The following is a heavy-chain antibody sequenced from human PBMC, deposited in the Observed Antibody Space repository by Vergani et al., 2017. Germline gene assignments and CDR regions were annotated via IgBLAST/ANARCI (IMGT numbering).Heavy chain of an antibody. V-gene: IGHV3-21*01. D-gene: IGHD3-22*01. J-gene: IGHJ4*02. CDR3: ARAVGYYYDSSGSY. CDR1: GFTFSSYS. Sequence: EVQLVESGGGLVKPGGSLRLSCAASGFTFSSYSMNWVRQAPGKGLEWVSSISSSSSYIYYADSVTGRFTISRDNAKNSLYLQMNSLRAEDTAVYYCARAVGYYYDSSGSYWGQGTLVTVSS. CDR2: ISSSSSYI.